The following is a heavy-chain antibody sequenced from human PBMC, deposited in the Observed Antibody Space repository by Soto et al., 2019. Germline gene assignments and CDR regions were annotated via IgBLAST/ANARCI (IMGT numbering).Heavy chain of an antibody. CDR3: IRDPWGGNCGITSCHYDVDV. J-gene: IGHJ6*02. CDR1: GGTISSYY. V-gene: IGHV4-4*07. D-gene: IGHD2-2*01. CDR2: IYTSGST. Sequence: SETLSLTCTASGGTISSYYWSWIRQPAGKGLEWVGRIYTSGSTNYNPSLKSRVTMSVDTSKNQFSLKLSSVTAADTAVYFCIRDPWGGNCGITSCHYDVDVWGQGTTVTVSS.